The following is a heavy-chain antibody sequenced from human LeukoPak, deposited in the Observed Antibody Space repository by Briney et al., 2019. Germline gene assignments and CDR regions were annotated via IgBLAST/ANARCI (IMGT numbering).Heavy chain of an antibody. CDR3: AKDSGYSSSWRGMGQAFDY. D-gene: IGHD6-13*01. Sequence: QPGGSLRLSCAASGFTFSSYAMSWVRQAPGKGLEWVSAISGSGGSTYYADSVKGRFTISRDNSKNTLYLQMNSLRAEDTAVYYCAKDSGYSSSWRGMGQAFDYWGQGTLVTVSS. CDR1: GFTFSSYA. J-gene: IGHJ4*02. CDR2: ISGSGGST. V-gene: IGHV3-23*01.